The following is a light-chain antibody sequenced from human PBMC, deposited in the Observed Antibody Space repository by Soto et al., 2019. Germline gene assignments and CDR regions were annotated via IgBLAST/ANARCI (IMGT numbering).Light chain of an antibody. CDR3: QQYGGSVQT. V-gene: IGKV3-20*01. Sequence: EIVFTQFPGTLSLSPGERATLSCRASQSAGSNYLAWYQQRPGQPPNLLIFGASHRAPDIPDRFSGSGSGTDFTLTISRLEPEDFAVYYCQQYGGSVQTFGQGTKVDIK. J-gene: IGKJ1*01. CDR2: GAS. CDR1: QSAGSNY.